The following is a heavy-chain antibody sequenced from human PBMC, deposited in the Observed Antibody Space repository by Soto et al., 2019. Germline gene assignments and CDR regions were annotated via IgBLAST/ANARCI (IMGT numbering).Heavy chain of an antibody. CDR2: IFSNDAK. V-gene: IGHV2-26*01. Sequence: QVTLKESGPVLVNPTETLTLTCTVSGFSLRNTRMGVSWIRQSPGKALEWLAHIFSNDAKSYSPSLKSRLAISRDTSKSQVVLTMTNVALVDTATYYCARSLYVDYVHWYFDLWGRGTLVTVSS. D-gene: IGHD4-17*01. J-gene: IGHJ2*01. CDR1: GFSLRNTRMG. CDR3: ARSLYVDYVHWYFDL.